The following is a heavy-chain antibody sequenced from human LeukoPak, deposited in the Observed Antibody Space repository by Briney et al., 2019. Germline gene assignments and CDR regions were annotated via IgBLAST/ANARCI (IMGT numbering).Heavy chain of an antibody. J-gene: IGHJ4*02. Sequence: GGSLRLSCATSGFTFSSYAMSWVRQAPGKGLEWVSGIAASGGSTYYADSVKGRFTISRDNSKNTLYLQMNSLRTEDTAVYYCAKAEGYDIVTGLDYWGQGTLVTVSS. CDR1: GFTFSSYA. CDR3: AKAEGYDIVTGLDY. V-gene: IGHV3-23*01. CDR2: IAASGGST. D-gene: IGHD3-9*01.